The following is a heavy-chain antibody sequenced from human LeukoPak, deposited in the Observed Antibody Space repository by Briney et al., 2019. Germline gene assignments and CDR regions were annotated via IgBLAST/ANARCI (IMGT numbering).Heavy chain of an antibody. CDR3: ARQVVARTFDN. J-gene: IGHJ4*02. D-gene: IGHD5-12*01. V-gene: IGHV3-66*04. CDR2: IYNDGST. Sequence: GGSLKLSCAASGFIVSNNYMSWVRQAPGKGLEWVSAIYNDGSTYNADSVKGRFTISRDTSKNTLHLQMNSLRAEDTAVYYCARQVVARTFDNWGQGTLVTVSS. CDR1: GFIVSNNY.